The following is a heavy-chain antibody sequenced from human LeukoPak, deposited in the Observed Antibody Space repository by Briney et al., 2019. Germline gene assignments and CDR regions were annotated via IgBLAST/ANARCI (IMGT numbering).Heavy chain of an antibody. Sequence: ASVKVSCKASGYTFSSYGISWVRQVPGQGLEWMGWISAYNGNTKDAQNLQGRVTLTTDTSTSTAYMELRSLRSDDTAVYYCARDESRGPYYFDNWGQGTLVTVSS. J-gene: IGHJ4*02. CDR2: ISAYNGNT. CDR3: ARDESRGPYYFDN. CDR1: GYTFSSYG. V-gene: IGHV1-18*01.